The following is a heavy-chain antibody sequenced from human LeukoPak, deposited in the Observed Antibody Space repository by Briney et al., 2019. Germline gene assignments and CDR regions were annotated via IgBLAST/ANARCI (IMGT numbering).Heavy chain of an antibody. V-gene: IGHV4-34*01. CDR2: INHSGST. CDR1: GGSFSGYY. Sequence: SETLSLTCAVYGGSFSGYYWSWIRQPPGKGLEWIGEINHSGSTNYNPSLESRVTISVDTSKNQFSLKLSSVTAADTAVYYCARSKRGYDILTGYYRFFDYWGQGTLVTVSS. D-gene: IGHD3-9*01. J-gene: IGHJ4*02. CDR3: ARSKRGYDILTGYYRFFDY.